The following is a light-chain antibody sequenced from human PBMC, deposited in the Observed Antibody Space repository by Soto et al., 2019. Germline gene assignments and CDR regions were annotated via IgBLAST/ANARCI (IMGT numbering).Light chain of an antibody. CDR2: GNS. CDR3: AAMDDYRSGPV. J-gene: IGLJ3*02. V-gene: IGLV1-44*01. Sequence: QSVLTQPPSASGTPGQRVTISCSGSSSNIGSNTVNWYQQLPGTAPKLLIYGNSQRPSGVPDRFSGSKSGTSASLAISGLRSEDEADYYCAAMDDYRSGPVFGGGTKLTVL. CDR1: SSNIGSNT.